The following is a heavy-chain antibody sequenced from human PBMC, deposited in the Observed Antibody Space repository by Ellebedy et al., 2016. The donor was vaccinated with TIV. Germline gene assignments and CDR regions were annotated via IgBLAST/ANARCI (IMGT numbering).Heavy chain of an antibody. CDR1: GGSISSSSYY. V-gene: IGHV4-39*06. CDR2: INHSGST. J-gene: IGHJ5*02. D-gene: IGHD6-13*01. CDR3: ARGRGKQLVRNWFDP. Sequence: MPSETLSLTCTVSGGSISSSSYYWGWIRQPPGKGLEWIGEINHSGSTNYNPSLKSRVTISVDTSKNQFPLKLSSVTAADTAVYYCARGRGKQLVRNWFDPWGQGTLVTVSS.